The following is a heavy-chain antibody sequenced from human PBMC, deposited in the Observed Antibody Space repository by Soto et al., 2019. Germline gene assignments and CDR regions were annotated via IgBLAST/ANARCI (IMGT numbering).Heavy chain of an antibody. J-gene: IGHJ4*02. V-gene: IGHV4-59*01. CDR2: IYYSGST. Sequence: PSETLSLTCTVSGGSISSYYWSWIRQPPGKGLEWIGYIYYSGSTNYSPSLKSRVTISVDTSKNQFSLKLSSVTAADTAVYYCARRYGGNFDYWGQGIMVTVSS. D-gene: IGHD3-16*01. CDR1: GGSISSYY. CDR3: ARRYGGNFDY.